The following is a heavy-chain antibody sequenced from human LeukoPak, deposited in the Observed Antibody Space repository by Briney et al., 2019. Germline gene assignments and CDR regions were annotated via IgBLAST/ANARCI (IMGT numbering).Heavy chain of an antibody. CDR2: FSGSDGTT. D-gene: IGHD3-16*02. V-gene: IGHV3-23*01. CDR3: AKYYDHVWGTYRHFDS. Sequence: GETLRLSCGASGFTLSNYDIGWVRQAPGQGLEWVSSFSGSDGTTYYTDSVKGRFTISRDYSKTTVSLQMNSLRAEDTAVYYCAKYYDHVWGTYRHFDSWGQGTLVTVSS. J-gene: IGHJ4*02. CDR1: GFTLSNYD.